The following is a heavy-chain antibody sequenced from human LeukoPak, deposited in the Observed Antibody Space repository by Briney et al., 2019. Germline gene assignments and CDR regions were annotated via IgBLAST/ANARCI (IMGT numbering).Heavy chain of an antibody. Sequence: GGSLRLSCAASGFTVSSNYMSWVRQAPGKGLEWVSVIYSGGSTYYADSVKGRFTTSRDNSKNTLYLQMNSLRAEDTAVYYCARSRGIAAAGPPDYWGQGTLVTVSS. CDR2: IYSGGST. D-gene: IGHD6-13*01. CDR1: GFTVSSNY. CDR3: ARSRGIAAAGPPDY. V-gene: IGHV3-66*02. J-gene: IGHJ4*02.